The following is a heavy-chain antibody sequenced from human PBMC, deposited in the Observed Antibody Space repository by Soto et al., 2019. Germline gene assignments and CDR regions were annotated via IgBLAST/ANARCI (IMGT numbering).Heavy chain of an antibody. V-gene: IGHV3-23*01. CDR3: AKERSSGWSFDY. CDR1: GFSFSTFE. D-gene: IGHD6-19*01. CDR2: ISASGDTT. J-gene: IGHJ4*02. Sequence: GGSLRLSCAASGFSFSTFEMSWVRQAPGKGLDWVSFISASGDTTHYADSVKGRFTTSRDNSKNTLFLQMNSLRAEDTAVFYCAKERSSGWSFDYWGQGTLVTVSS.